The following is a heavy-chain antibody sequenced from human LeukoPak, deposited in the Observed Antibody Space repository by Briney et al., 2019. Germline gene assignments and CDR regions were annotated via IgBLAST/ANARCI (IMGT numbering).Heavy chain of an antibody. J-gene: IGHJ4*02. V-gene: IGHV1-18*01. CDR1: GYTFTSYG. D-gene: IGHD2-2*01. CDR2: ISAYNGNT. CDR3: ARDPCSSTSCYAFFDY. Sequence: ASVKVSCKASGYTFTSYGISWVRQAPGQGLEWMGWISAYNGNTNYAQKLQGRVTMTTDTSTSTAYMELRSLRSDDTAVYYCARDPCSSTSCYAFFDYWGQGTLVTVSS.